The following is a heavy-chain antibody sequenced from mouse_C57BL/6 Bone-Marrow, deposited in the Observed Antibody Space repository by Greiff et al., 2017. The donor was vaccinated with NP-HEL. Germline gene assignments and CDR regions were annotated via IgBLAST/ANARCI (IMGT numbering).Heavy chain of an antibody. CDR3: ARIPPYYYGTPFAY. J-gene: IGHJ3*01. V-gene: IGHV2-9-1*01. Sequence: VQRVESGPGLVAPSQSLSITCTVSGFSLTSYAISWVRQPPGKGLEWLGVIWTGGGTNYNSALKSRLSISKDNSKSQVFLKMNSLQTDDTARYYCARIPPYYYGTPFAYWGQGTLVTVSA. CDR1: GFSLTSYA. D-gene: IGHD1-1*01. CDR2: IWTGGGT.